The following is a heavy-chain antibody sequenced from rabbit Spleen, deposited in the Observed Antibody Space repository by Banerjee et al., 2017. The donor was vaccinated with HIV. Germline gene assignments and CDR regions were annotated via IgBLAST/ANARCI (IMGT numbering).Heavy chain of an antibody. V-gene: IGHV1S40*01. Sequence: QSLEESGGDLVKPGASLTLTCTASGFSFSSNEYMCWVRQAPGKGLEWISCIAGDSSAFTYSATWAKGRFICSKTSSTTVTLQMTSLTVADTATYFCARDTGTSFSSYGMDLWGPGTLVTVS. CDR1: GFSFSSNEY. CDR2: IAGDSSAFT. CDR3: ARDTGTSFSSYGMDL. D-gene: IGHD7-1*01. J-gene: IGHJ6*01.